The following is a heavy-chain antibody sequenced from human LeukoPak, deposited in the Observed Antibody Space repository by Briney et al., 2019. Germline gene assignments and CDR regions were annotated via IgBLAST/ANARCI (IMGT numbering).Heavy chain of an antibody. D-gene: IGHD3-10*01. CDR2: INQDGSEK. V-gene: IGHV3-7*01. J-gene: IGHJ4*02. CDR3: GRVGAYYGSGSYSDY. CDR1: GFTFSSYW. Sequence: PGGSLRLSYAASGFTFSSYWMSWVRQAPGKGLEWVANINQDGSEKYYVGSVKGRFTISRDNAKKSLYLQMNSLRAEDTAVYYCGRVGAYYGSGSYSDYWGQGTLVTVSS.